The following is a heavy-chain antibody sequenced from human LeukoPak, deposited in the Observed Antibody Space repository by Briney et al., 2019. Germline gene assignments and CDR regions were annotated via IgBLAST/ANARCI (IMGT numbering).Heavy chain of an antibody. D-gene: IGHD3-22*01. V-gene: IGHV1-2*02. Sequence: ASVKVSCKASGYTFTGYYMHWVRQAPGQGLEWMGWINPNSGGTNCAQKFQGRVTMTRDTSINTAYMELSSLRFDDTAVYYCARAIYAYYDSSGYYYVPRDDAFDIWGQGTMVTVSS. CDR1: GYTFTGYY. CDR2: INPNSGGT. J-gene: IGHJ3*02. CDR3: ARAIYAYYDSSGYYYVPRDDAFDI.